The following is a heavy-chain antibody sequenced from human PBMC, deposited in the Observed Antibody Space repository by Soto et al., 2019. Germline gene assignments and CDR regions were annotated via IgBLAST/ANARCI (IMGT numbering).Heavy chain of an antibody. CDR3: ASQEIAGAGREAFDI. V-gene: IGHV1-69*02. CDR1: GGTFSSYT. Sequence: QVQLVQSGAEVKKPGSSVKVSCKASGGTFSSYTISWVRQAPGQGLEWMGRIIPILGIANYAQKFQGRVTITADKSPSTAYMELSSLRSEDTAVYYCASQEIAGAGREAFDIWGQGTMVTVSS. CDR2: IIPILGIA. J-gene: IGHJ3*02. D-gene: IGHD6-19*01.